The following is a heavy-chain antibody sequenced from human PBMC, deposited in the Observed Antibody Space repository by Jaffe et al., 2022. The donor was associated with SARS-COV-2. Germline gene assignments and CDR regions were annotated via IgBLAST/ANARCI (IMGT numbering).Heavy chain of an antibody. D-gene: IGHD2-15*01. J-gene: IGHJ4*02. CDR1: GFTFSSYT. Sequence: QVQLVESGGGVVQPGTSLRLSCAASGFTFSSYTMHWVRQAPGKGLEWVAVISYDGNHKYYADSVKGRFTISRDNSMDTLYLEMNSLRADDTAVYYCARPPDMKYSGRWFLFYFDFWGQGTLVTVSS. CDR3: ARPPDMKYSGRWFLFYFDF. CDR2: ISYDGNHK. V-gene: IGHV3-30*01.